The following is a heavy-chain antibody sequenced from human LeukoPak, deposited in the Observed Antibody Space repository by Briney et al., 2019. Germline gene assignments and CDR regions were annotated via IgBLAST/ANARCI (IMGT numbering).Heavy chain of an antibody. Sequence: GGSLRLSCAASGFTFSSYAMSWVRQAPGKGLEWVSALRTSDGRTFYADSVKGRFTVSGDYSKNTLYLQMNSLRAEDTAVYYCARDHAKPRIHTVAGNPYYYYYGMDVWGQGTTVTVSS. D-gene: IGHD6-19*01. V-gene: IGHV3-23*01. CDR2: LRTSDGRT. J-gene: IGHJ6*02. CDR3: ARDHAKPRIHTVAGNPYYYYYGMDV. CDR1: GFTFSSYA.